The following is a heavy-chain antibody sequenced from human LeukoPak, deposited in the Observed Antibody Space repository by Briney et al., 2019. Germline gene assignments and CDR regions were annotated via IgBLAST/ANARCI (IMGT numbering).Heavy chain of an antibody. V-gene: IGHV3-30-3*01. D-gene: IGHD3-10*01. CDR1: GFTFSTYA. CDR2: ISDDGSTK. J-gene: IGHJ4*02. Sequence: GGSLRLSCAASGFTFSTYAIHWVRQAPGKGLEWVAVISDDGSTKYYADSVKGRFTISRDNAKNTVYLQMNSLRVEDTAVYYCAIGGTYGSGSWGQGTLVTVSS. CDR3: AIGGTYGSGS.